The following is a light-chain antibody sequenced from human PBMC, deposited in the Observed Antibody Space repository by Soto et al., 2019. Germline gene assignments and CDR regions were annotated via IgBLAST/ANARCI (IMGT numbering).Light chain of an antibody. Sequence: DIQMTQTPSSLSASVGDRVTITCQASQDISNYLNWYQQKPGKAPKLLIYDASNLETGVPSRFRGSASETDFTFSISRRQPGDIAIYYCQQYNNLRLTFGGGTKVEI. J-gene: IGKJ4*01. V-gene: IGKV1-33*01. CDR1: QDISNY. CDR3: QQYNNLRLT. CDR2: DAS.